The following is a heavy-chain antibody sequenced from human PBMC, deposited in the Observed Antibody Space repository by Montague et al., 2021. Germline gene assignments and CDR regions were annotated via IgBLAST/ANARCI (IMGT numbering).Heavy chain of an antibody. D-gene: IGHD1-26*01. CDR2: LLYDGSNE. J-gene: IGHJ4*03. Sequence: SLRLSCAASGFTFSTYNIHWVRQAPGKGLEWVAALLYDGSNEYYADSVKGRFTFSRDNSKNTLYLQMNSLRAEDTAVYYCARGGGGYLDYWGQGTLVTVSS. CDR3: ARGGGGYLDY. V-gene: IGHV3-30-3*01. CDR1: GFTFSTYN.